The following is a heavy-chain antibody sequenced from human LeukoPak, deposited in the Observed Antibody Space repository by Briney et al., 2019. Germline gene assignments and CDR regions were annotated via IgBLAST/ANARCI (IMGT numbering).Heavy chain of an antibody. Sequence: ASVKVSCKASGYTFTSYYMHWVRQAPGQGLEWMGIINPSGGSTSYAQKFQGRVTMTRDTSIITAYMELSSLRSDDTAVYFCARGSYDSSDYEYFQHWGQGTLVTVSS. J-gene: IGHJ1*01. V-gene: IGHV1-46*01. CDR2: INPSGGST. CDR3: ARGSYDSSDYEYFQH. D-gene: IGHD3-22*01. CDR1: GYTFTSYY.